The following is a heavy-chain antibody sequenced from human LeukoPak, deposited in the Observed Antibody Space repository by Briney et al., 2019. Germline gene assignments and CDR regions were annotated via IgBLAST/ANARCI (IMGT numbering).Heavy chain of an antibody. CDR2: IESNGLT. CDR3: ARDIENYYDSSGYSY. V-gene: IGHV3-74*01. CDR1: GFTFSSYW. D-gene: IGHD3-22*01. Sequence: GGSLRLSCEASGFTFSSYWMHWVRQIPGKGLMWVSRIESNGLTLYADSVRDRFTISRDNGKNSLYLQMNSLRAGDTAVYYCARDIENYYDSSGYSYWGQGTLVTVSS. J-gene: IGHJ4*02.